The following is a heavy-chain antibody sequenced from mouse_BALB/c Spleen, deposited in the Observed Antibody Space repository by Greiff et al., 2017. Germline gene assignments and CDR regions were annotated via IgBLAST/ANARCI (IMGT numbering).Heavy chain of an antibody. Sequence: VQRVESGPGLVAPSQSLSITCTVSGFSLTSYGVHWVRQPPGKGLEWLGVIWAGGSTNYNSALMSRLSISKDNSKSQVFLKMNSLQTDDTAMYYCARGGSYYRYDDAMDYWGQGTSVTVSS. CDR1: GFSLTSYG. CDR2: IWAGGST. J-gene: IGHJ4*01. D-gene: IGHD2-14*01. CDR3: ARGGSYYRYDDAMDY. V-gene: IGHV2-9*02.